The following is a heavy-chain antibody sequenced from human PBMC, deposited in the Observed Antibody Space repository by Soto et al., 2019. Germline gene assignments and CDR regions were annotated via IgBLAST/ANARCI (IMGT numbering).Heavy chain of an antibody. V-gene: IGHV1-69*06. D-gene: IGHD4-17*01. Sequence: QVQLVQSGAEVKKPGSSVKVSCKASGGTFSSYAISWVRQAPGQGLEWMGGIIPIFGTANYAQKFQGRVTITADKSTSTAYMELSSLRSEDTAVYYCERGTVTTSDLRSWFDPWGQGTLVTVSS. CDR2: IIPIFGTA. J-gene: IGHJ5*02. CDR1: GGTFSSYA. CDR3: ERGTVTTSDLRSWFDP.